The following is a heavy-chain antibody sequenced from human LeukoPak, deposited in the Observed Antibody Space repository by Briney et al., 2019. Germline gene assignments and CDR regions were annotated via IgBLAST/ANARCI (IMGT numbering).Heavy chain of an antibody. Sequence: SVKVSCKASGYTFTSYGITWVRQAPGQGLEWMGRIIPLLPTTIYAQKFRDRVTITADRSTGTAYMELSSLRSDDTAVYYCARVEGGGGSLDLWGQGTMVTVSS. J-gene: IGHJ3*01. CDR3: ARVEGGGGSLDL. D-gene: IGHD3-16*01. CDR1: GYTFTSYG. CDR2: IIPLLPTT. V-gene: IGHV1-69*04.